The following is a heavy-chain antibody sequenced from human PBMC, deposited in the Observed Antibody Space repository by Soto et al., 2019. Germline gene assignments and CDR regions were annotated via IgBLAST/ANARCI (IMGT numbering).Heavy chain of an antibody. J-gene: IGHJ5*02. CDR2: ISANDGNT. CDR1: GYTFTSYY. CDR3: ARISGGRGGWFDP. V-gene: IGHV1-46*01. D-gene: IGHD2-15*01. Sequence: GASVKVSCKASGYTFTSYYLHWVRQAPGQGLEWMGIISANDGNTNYAQRLQGRVIMTTDTSTSTAYMELRSLRSDDTAVYYCARISGGRGGWFDPWGQGTLVTVSS.